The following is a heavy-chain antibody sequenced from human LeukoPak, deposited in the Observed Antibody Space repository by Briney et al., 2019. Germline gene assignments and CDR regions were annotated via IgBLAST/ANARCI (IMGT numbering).Heavy chain of an antibody. CDR1: GFTFSNSW. V-gene: IGHV3-74*01. J-gene: IGHJ6*02. CDR2: INERGSST. D-gene: IGHD5-18*01. CDR3: ARDAVDTANAV. Sequence: PGGSLRLSCAASGFTFSNSWLHWVRQAPGKGLVWVSRINERGSSTSYADSVKGRFTISRDNAKNTLYLQMNNLRADDTAVYYCARDAVDTANAVWGQGTTVTISS.